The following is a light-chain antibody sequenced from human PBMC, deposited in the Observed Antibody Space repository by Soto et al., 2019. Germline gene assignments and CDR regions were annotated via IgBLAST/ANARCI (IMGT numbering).Light chain of an antibody. Sequence: QAVVTQEPSLSVSPGGTVTLTCTLTSGSVSTTNYPSWYQLTPGQAPRTLLYSTNMRSSGVPDRFSGSILGNKAALTITGAQADDESHYYCVLYLSSGISVFGGGTKLTVL. V-gene: IGLV8-61*01. J-gene: IGLJ3*02. CDR1: SGSVSTTNY. CDR3: VLYLSSGISV. CDR2: STN.